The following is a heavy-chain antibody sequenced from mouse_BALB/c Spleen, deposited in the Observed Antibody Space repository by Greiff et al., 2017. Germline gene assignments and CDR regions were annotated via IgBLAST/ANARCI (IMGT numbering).Heavy chain of an antibody. Sequence: EVQRVESGGGLVQPGGSLRLSCATSGFTFTDYYMSWVRQPPGKALEWLGFIRNKANGYTTEYSASVKGRFTISRDNSQSILYLQMNTLRAEDSATYYCAREGSHFDYWGQGTTLTVSS. CDR3: AREGSHFDY. CDR1: GFTFTDYY. D-gene: IGHD6-2*01. CDR2: IRNKANGYTT. J-gene: IGHJ2*01. V-gene: IGHV7-3*02.